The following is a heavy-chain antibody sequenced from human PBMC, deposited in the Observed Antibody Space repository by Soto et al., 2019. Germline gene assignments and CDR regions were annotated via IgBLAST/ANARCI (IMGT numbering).Heavy chain of an antibody. CDR3: ARGKDSITIFGVVRVKYYGMDV. CDR2: ISSSSSTI. CDR1: GFTFSSYS. D-gene: IGHD3-3*01. Sequence: GGSLRLSXAASGFTFSSYSMNWVRQAPGKGLEWVSYISSSSSTIYYADSVKGRFTISRDNAKNSLYLQMNSLRDEDTAVYYCARGKDSITIFGVVRVKYYGMDVWGQGTTVTVSS. V-gene: IGHV3-48*02. J-gene: IGHJ6*02.